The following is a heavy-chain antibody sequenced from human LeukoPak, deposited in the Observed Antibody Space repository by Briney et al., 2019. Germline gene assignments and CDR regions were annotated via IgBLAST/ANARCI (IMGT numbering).Heavy chain of an antibody. CDR1: GFTFSSYS. CDR2: ISSSSTI. D-gene: IGHD6-6*01. Sequence: GGSLRLSCAAAGFTFSSYSMNWVRQAPGKGLEWVSYISSSSTIYYADSVEGRFTISRDSAKNSLYLQMNSLRAEDTAVYYCARGVGIAARPDYWGQGTLVTVSS. J-gene: IGHJ4*02. CDR3: ARGVGIAARPDY. V-gene: IGHV3-48*01.